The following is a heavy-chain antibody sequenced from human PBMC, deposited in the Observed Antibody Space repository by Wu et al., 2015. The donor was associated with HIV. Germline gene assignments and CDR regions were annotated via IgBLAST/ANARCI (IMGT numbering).Heavy chain of an antibody. CDR1: GYTFTSYY. CDR2: INPSGGST. Sequence: QVQLVQSGAEVKKPGASVKVSCKASGYTFTSYYMHWVRQAPGQGLEWMGIINPSGGSTSYAQKFQGRVTMTTDISTTTAYMELRSLRSDDTAVYYCARDKGADAFDIWGQGTMVTVSS. D-gene: IGHD3-16*01. J-gene: IGHJ3*02. CDR3: ARDKGADAFDI. V-gene: IGHV1-46*01.